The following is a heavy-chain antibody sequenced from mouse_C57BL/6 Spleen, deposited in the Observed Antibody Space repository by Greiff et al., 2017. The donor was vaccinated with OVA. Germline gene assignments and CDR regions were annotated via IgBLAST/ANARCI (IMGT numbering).Heavy chain of an antibody. Sequence: QVQLQQPGAELVKPGASVKMSCKASGYTFTSYWITWVKQRPGQGLEWIGDIYPGSGSTNYNEKFKSKATLTVDTSSSTAYMQLSSLTSEDSAVYYCARRRYGSSYGYFDVWGTGTTVTVSS. J-gene: IGHJ1*03. CDR1: GYTFTSYW. CDR3: ARRRYGSSYGYFDV. CDR2: IYPGSGST. V-gene: IGHV1-55*01. D-gene: IGHD1-1*01.